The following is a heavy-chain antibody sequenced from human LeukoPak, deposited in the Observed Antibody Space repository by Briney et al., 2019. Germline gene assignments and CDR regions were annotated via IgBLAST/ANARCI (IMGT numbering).Heavy chain of an antibody. CDR3: AKDAQDIVVVVGEDYYYYYMDV. CDR1: GFTFSSYG. CDR2: IRYDGRNK. D-gene: IGHD2-15*01. V-gene: IGHV3-30*02. J-gene: IGHJ6*03. Sequence: PGRSLRLACAAAGFTFSSYGMHWVRQAPGKGLEWVAFIRYDGRNKNYAESVKGRFTISRDNSKNTLYLQMNSLRAEDTAVYYCAKDAQDIVVVVGEDYYYYYMDVWGKGTTVTISS.